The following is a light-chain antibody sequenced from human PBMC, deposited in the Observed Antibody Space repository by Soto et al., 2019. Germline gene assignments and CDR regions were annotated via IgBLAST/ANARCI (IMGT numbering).Light chain of an antibody. CDR3: QSYDNTLVARYV. J-gene: IGLJ1*01. CDR1: SSNIGANYD. V-gene: IGLV1-40*01. CDR2: ANN. Sequence: QSVLTQPPSVSGAPGQRVTISCTGSSSNIGANYDVHWYQQRPGSAPKLLIFANNNRPSGVPDRFSGSKSGTSASLAITGLQAEDEGDYYCQSYDNTLVARYVFGTGTMVTVL.